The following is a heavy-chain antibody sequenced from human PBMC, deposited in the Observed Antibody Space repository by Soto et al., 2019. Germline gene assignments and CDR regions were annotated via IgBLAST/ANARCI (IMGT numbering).Heavy chain of an antibody. CDR1: DEFVSGVRFD. D-gene: IGHD3-3*01. J-gene: IGHJ4*02. Sequence: TRSHTATVADEFVSGVRFDLDWIRRAPGKGLEWIGYIYNGGSTYYRPSLESRMHMSLDATRNHYSLRLTSVTAADTAVYFCARAPVGLDTISYFDYWGQGQLVNVPQ. V-gene: IGHV4-30-4*01. CDR2: IYNGGST. CDR3: ARAPVGLDTISYFDY.